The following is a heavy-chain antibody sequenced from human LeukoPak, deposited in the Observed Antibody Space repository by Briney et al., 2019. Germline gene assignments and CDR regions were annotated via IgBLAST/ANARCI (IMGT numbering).Heavy chain of an antibody. Sequence: PGGSLRLSCAASGFTFDTYRMNWVRQAPGKGLEWVSYISSGASTIYYADSVKGRFTISRDNAKNSLYLQMNSLRVEDTAVYYCARDQGDYWGQGTLVTVSS. CDR1: GFTFDTYR. CDR2: ISSGASTI. CDR3: ARDQGDY. V-gene: IGHV3-48*01. J-gene: IGHJ4*02.